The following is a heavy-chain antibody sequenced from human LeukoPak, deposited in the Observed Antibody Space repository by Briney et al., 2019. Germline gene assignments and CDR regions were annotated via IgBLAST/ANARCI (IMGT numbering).Heavy chain of an antibody. CDR1: GFSLRTPGVG. D-gene: IGHD3-3*01. CDR2: IYWDDDK. CDR3: AHIGVIPFDY. J-gene: IGHJ4*02. Sequence: SGPTLFPPTPTLTLTCTFSGFSLRTPGVGVGWIRQPPGKALECLALIYWDDDKRYIPSLKSRLTITQDTSNNQVIITMTDMDPVDTATYYCAHIGVIPFDYWGQGTLVTVSS. V-gene: IGHV2-5*02.